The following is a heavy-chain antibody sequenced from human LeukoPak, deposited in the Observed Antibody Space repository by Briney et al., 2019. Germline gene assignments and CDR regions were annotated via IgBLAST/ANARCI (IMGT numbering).Heavy chain of an antibody. D-gene: IGHD3-9*01. J-gene: IGHJ4*02. Sequence: PGRSLRLSCAASGFTFSSYGMHWVRQAPGKGLEWVAVISYDGSNKYYADSVKGRFTISRDNSKNTLYLQMNSLRAEDTAVYYCAKATPLRYFDWLLAAHDYWGQGSLVTVSS. CDR1: GFTFSSYG. CDR2: ISYDGSNK. CDR3: AKATPLRYFDWLLAAHDY. V-gene: IGHV3-30*18.